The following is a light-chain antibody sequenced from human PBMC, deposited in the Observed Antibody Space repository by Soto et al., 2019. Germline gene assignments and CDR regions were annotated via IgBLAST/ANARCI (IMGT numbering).Light chain of an antibody. CDR1: QSISSN. CDR3: LQVYSFPRT. CDR2: GAF. Sequence: EIVMTQSPATLSVSPGERATLSCRASQSISSNLAWYQQRPGQAPRLLIYGAFTRATGIPARFSGSGSGTEFILTINNLQPEDFASYFCLQVYSFPRTFGLGTKVDI. V-gene: IGKV3-15*01. J-gene: IGKJ1*01.